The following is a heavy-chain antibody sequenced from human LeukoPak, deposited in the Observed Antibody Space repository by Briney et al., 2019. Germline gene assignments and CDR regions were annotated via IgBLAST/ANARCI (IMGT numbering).Heavy chain of an antibody. D-gene: IGHD3-9*01. V-gene: IGHV3-30-3*01. CDR3: ARVRVDPDILTGYYSPIDY. J-gene: IGHJ4*02. Sequence: QTGGSLRLSCAASGFTFSSYAMHWVRQAPGKGLEWVAVISYDGSNKYYADSVKGRFTISRDNSKNTLYLQMNSLRAEDTAVYYCARVRVDPDILTGYYSPIDYWGQGTLVTVSS. CDR1: GFTFSSYA. CDR2: ISYDGSNK.